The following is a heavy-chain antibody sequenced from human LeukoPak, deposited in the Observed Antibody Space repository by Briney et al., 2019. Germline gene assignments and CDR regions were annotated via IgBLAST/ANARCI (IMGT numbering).Heavy chain of an antibody. CDR2: INPNSGGT. Sequence: ASVKVSCKASGYTFSGYYIHWVRQAPGQGLEWMGRINPNSGGTNYAQKFQGRVTMTRDASITTAYMELSSLISDDTAVYYCARDRGGSSRNWFDPWGQGTLVTVSS. D-gene: IGHD2-15*01. CDR3: ARDRGGSSRNWFDP. J-gene: IGHJ5*02. CDR1: GYTFSGYY. V-gene: IGHV1-2*06.